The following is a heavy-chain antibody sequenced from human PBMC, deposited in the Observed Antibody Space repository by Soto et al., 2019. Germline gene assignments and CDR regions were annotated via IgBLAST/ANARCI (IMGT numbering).Heavy chain of an antibody. D-gene: IGHD3-10*01. CDR2: IYYSGST. J-gene: IGHJ5*02. V-gene: IGHV4-59*01. CDR1: GGSISSYY. Sequence: SETLSLTCTVSGGSISSYYWSWIRKPPGKGLKRIGYIYYSGSTNYNPSLKSRVTISVDTSKNQFSLKLSSVTAADTDVYYCAREVGSGSYFWFDPWGQGTLVTVTS. CDR3: AREVGSGSYFWFDP.